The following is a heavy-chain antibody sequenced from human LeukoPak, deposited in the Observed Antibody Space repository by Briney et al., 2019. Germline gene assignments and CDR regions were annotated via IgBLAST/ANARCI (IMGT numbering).Heavy chain of an antibody. D-gene: IGHD3-22*01. CDR3: ARAPEPHPYYYDSSGYPPGY. Sequence: GGSLRLSCAASGFTFSSYSMNWVRQAPGKGLEWVSSISSSSSYIYYADSVKGRFTISRDNAKNSLYLQMNSLRAEDTAVYYCARAPEPHPYYYDSSGYPPGYWGQGTLVTVSS. CDR2: ISSSSSYI. V-gene: IGHV3-21*01. J-gene: IGHJ4*02. CDR1: GFTFSSYS.